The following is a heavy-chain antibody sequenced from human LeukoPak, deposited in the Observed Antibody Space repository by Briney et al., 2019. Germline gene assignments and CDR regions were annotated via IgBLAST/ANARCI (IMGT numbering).Heavy chain of an antibody. D-gene: IGHD6-19*01. Sequence: GESLKISCKGSGYRFTSYWIGWVRQMPGKGLEWMGIIYPGDSDTRYSTSFQGQVTLSADKSISTAYLQWSSLKASDTAMYYCARSLYRYSSGGYYIDYWGQGTLVTVSS. CDR2: IYPGDSDT. CDR1: GYRFTSYW. CDR3: ARSLYRYSSGGYYIDY. J-gene: IGHJ4*02. V-gene: IGHV5-51*01.